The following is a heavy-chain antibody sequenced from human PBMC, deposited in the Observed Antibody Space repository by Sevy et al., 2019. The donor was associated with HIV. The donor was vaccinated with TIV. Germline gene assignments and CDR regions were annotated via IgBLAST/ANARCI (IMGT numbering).Heavy chain of an antibody. CDR1: GFTVSSNF. V-gene: IGHV3-53*01. J-gene: IGHJ4*02. D-gene: IGHD3-3*01. CDR3: ARGKHVSDYYGSFDY. CDR2: IWLTGAT. Sequence: GGSLRLSCTVSGFTVSSNFISWVRQAPGKGLEWVSVIWLTGATYYADSVKGRFTISRDNSKNTVYLDMNSLRAEDTAVYYCARGKHVSDYYGSFDYRGQGTLVTVSS.